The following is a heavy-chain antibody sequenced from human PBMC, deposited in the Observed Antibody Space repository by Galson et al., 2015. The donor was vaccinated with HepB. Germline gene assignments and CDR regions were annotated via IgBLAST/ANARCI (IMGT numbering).Heavy chain of an antibody. CDR2: IISSSSYT. Sequence: SLRLSCAASGFTISSYRLSWVRQAPGKGLEWVSSIISSSSYTYYADSVKGRFTISRDNVKKSVYLQMKGLRDEDTAVYYCAAAPDGPRKNWFDPWGQGTLVIVSS. CDR1: GFTISSYR. CDR3: AAAPDGPRKNWFDP. J-gene: IGHJ5*02. V-gene: IGHV3-21*01. D-gene: IGHD5-24*01.